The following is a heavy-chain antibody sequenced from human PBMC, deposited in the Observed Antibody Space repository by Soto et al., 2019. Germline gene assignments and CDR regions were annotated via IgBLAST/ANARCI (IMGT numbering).Heavy chain of an antibody. J-gene: IGHJ4*02. CDR2: MYNSGST. D-gene: IGHD3-22*01. V-gene: IGHV4-59*01. Sequence: SETLSLTCTVSGASISSYYWSWIRQPPGKGLEWIGYMYNSGSTNYNPSLKSRVTISVDTSKNQFSLRLRSVTAADTAVYYCARGGYYDSSGDLDYWSQGTLVTVS. CDR3: ARGGYYDSSGDLDY. CDR1: GASISSYY.